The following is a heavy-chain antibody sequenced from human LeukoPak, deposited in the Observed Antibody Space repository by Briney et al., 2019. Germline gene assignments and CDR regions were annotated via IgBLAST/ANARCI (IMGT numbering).Heavy chain of an antibody. Sequence: GGSLRLSCAASGFTFSSYAMSWVRQAPEKGLEWVSSISGSGGSKWFADSVKGRFTISRDNAESSLYLQMNSLRAEDTAVYYCASSAMVRGGEEYWGQGTLVTVS. V-gene: IGHV3-23*01. CDR3: ASSAMVRGGEEY. D-gene: IGHD3-10*01. CDR2: ISGSGGSK. J-gene: IGHJ4*02. CDR1: GFTFSSYA.